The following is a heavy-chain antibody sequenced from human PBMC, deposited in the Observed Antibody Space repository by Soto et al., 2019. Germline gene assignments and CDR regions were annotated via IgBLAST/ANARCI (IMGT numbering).Heavy chain of an antibody. D-gene: IGHD5-18*01. J-gene: IGHJ3*02. CDR2: ITASGGST. Sequence: GGSLRLSCVASGFTFSSYSMSWVRQAPGKGLEWVSHITASGGSTSYADSVKARFTISRDTSRNTLNLQLNSLGAEDTSVYYCAKWIQVFWNQDDFNIWGKGTVLTV. CDR3: AKWIQVFWNQDDFNI. V-gene: IGHV3-23*01. CDR1: GFTFSSYS.